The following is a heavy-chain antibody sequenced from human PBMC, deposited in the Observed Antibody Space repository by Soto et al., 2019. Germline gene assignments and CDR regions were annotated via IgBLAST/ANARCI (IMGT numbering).Heavy chain of an antibody. V-gene: IGHV4-30-4*02. Sequence: PSETLSLTCTVSGGSISSGDYYWSWIRQPPGKGLEWIGYIYYSGSTYYNPSLKSRVTISVDTSKNQFSLKLSSVTAADTAVYYCARALNSYYYYGMDVWGQGTTVTVSS. J-gene: IGHJ6*02. D-gene: IGHD1-7*01. CDR2: IYYSGST. CDR1: GGSISSGDYY. CDR3: ARALNSYYYYGMDV.